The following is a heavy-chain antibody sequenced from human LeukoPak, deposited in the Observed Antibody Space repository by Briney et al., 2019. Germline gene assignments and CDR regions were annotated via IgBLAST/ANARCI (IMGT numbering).Heavy chain of an antibody. CDR2: ISGGGGTT. Sequence: SGGSLRLSCAASGFTFSTYAMSWVRQAPGKGLEWVSAISGGGGTTIYADSVKGRFSISKDNSKNTLYLQMNSLRAEDTAVYYCAKVGSGWYYFDYWGQGTLVTVSS. V-gene: IGHV3-23*01. J-gene: IGHJ4*02. D-gene: IGHD6-19*01. CDR1: GFTFSTYA. CDR3: AKVGSGWYYFDY.